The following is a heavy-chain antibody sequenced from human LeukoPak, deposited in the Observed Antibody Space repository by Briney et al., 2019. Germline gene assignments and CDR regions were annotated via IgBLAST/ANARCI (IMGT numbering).Heavy chain of an antibody. CDR1: GYTFTSYA. J-gene: IGHJ6*03. Sequence: ASVKVSCKASGYTFTSYAMNWVRQAPGQGLEWMGWINTNTGNPTYAQGFTGRFVFSLDTSVSTAYLQTSSLKAEDTAVYYCATHTVTTENYYMDVWGKGTTVTVSS. V-gene: IGHV7-4-1*02. CDR2: INTNTGNP. D-gene: IGHD4-17*01. CDR3: ATHTVTTENYYMDV.